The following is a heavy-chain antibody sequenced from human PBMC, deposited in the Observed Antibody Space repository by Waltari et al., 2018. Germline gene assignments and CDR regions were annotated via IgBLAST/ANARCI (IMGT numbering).Heavy chain of an antibody. Sequence: QVQLVQSGAEVKKPGASVKVSCQASGYTFTSYYMHLVPQAPGQGLEWMGIINPSGGSTSYAQKFQGRVTMTRDTSTSTVYMELSSLRSEDTAVYYCASSTLDNWGSEAFDIWGQGTMVTVSS. D-gene: IGHD7-27*01. V-gene: IGHV1-46*01. CDR2: INPSGGST. CDR3: ASSTLDNWGSEAFDI. J-gene: IGHJ3*02. CDR1: GYTFTSYY.